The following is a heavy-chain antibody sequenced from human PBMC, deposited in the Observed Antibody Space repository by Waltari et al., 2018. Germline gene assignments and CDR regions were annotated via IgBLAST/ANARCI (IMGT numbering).Heavy chain of an antibody. Sequence: QVQLVQSGAEVKKPGASVKVSCKASGYTFTSYAMHWLRQAPGQRLEWMGWINAGNGNTKYSQKFQGRVTITRDTSASTAYMELSSLRSEDTAVYYCATQLPGVYYFDYWGQGTLVTVSS. CDR1: GYTFTSYA. CDR2: INAGNGNT. D-gene: IGHD2-2*01. CDR3: ATQLPGVYYFDY. V-gene: IGHV1-3*01. J-gene: IGHJ4*02.